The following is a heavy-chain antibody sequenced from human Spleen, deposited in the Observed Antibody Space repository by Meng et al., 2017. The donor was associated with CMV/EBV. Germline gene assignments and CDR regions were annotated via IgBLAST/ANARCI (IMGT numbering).Heavy chain of an antibody. CDR2: VSAYLGHT. J-gene: IGHJ4*02. D-gene: IGHD1-1*01. CDR1: GYTFDSYS. CDR3: ARGGRWDDPWDY. Sequence: SKASGYTFDSYSISWVRQAPEQGLEWMGWVSAYLGHTKYAQNVQGRVTMTTDTSTSTAYLEVRSLRSDDTAVYYCARGGRWDDPWDYWGQGTLVTVSS. V-gene: IGHV1-18*01.